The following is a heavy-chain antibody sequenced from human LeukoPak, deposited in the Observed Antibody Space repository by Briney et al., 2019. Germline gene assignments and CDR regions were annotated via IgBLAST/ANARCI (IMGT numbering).Heavy chain of an antibody. CDR2: ISSSGSTI. CDR1: GFTFSSYE. J-gene: IGHJ5*02. V-gene: IGHV3-48*03. Sequence: PGGSLRLSCAASGFTFSSYEMNWVRQAPGKGLEWVSYISSSGSTIYYADSVKGRFTISRDNAKNSLYLQMNSLRAEDTAVYYCARDMGRNWFDPWGQGTLVTVSS. CDR3: ARDMGRNWFDP.